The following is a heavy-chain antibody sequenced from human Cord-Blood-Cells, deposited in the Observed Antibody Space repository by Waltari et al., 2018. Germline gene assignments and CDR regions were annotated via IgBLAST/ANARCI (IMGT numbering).Heavy chain of an antibody. CDR3: ARQDIVVVPAAIGYFDY. J-gene: IGHJ4*02. D-gene: IGHD2-2*01. Sequence: QLQLQESGPGLVKPSETLSPTCTVPGGSISSSSYHGGWTRQPPGKGLEWIGSIYYSGSTYYNPSLKSRVTISVDTSKNQFSLKLSSVTAADTAVYYCARQDIVVVPAAIGYFDYWGQGTLVTVSS. V-gene: IGHV4-39*01. CDR2: IYYSGST. CDR1: GGSISSSSYH.